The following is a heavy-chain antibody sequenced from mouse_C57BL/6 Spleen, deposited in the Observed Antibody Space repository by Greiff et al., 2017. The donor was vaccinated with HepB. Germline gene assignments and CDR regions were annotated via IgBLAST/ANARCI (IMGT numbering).Heavy chain of an antibody. Sequence: EVQLQQSGPVLVKPGASVKMSCKASGYTFTDYYMNWVKQSHGKSLEWIGVINPYNGGTSYNQKFKGKATLTVDKSSSTAYMELNSLTSEDSAVYYCARSSLLRYFDYWGQGTTLTVSS. CDR2: INPYNGGT. CDR1: GYTFTDYY. CDR3: ARSSLLRYFDY. V-gene: IGHV1-19*01. J-gene: IGHJ2*01. D-gene: IGHD1-2*01.